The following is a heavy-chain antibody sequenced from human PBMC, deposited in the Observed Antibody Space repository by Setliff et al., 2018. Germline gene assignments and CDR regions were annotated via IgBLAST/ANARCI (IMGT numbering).Heavy chain of an antibody. CDR2: ISGTASSK. J-gene: IGHJ5*02. Sequence: PGGSLRLSCTASEFTFTDYYMSWIRQAPGKGLEWVSYISGTASSKYYADSVKGRFTISRDNAKNSLYLQMNSLRAEDTAVYYCARSRTGEYSSGWLNWFDPWGQGTLVTVSS. CDR3: ARSRTGEYSSGWLNWFDP. CDR1: EFTFTDYY. D-gene: IGHD6-19*01. V-gene: IGHV3-11*04.